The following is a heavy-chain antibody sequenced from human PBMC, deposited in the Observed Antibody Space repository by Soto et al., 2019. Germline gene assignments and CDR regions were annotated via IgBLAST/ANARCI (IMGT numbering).Heavy chain of an antibody. D-gene: IGHD3-22*01. CDR1: GFTFSSYA. V-gene: IGHV3-23*01. Sequence: GGSLRLSCAASGFTFSSYAMSWVRQAPGKGLEWVSAISGSGGSTYYADSVKGRFTISRDNSKNTLYLQMNSLRAEDTAVYYCAKALYDSSGYSPFDYWGQGTLVTVSS. CDR3: AKALYDSSGYSPFDY. CDR2: ISGSGGST. J-gene: IGHJ4*02.